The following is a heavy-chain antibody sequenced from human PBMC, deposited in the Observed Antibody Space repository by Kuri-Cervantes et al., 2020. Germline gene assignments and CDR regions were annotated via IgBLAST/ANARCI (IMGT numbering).Heavy chain of an antibody. Sequence: GESLKISCAASGLTFSSYSMNWVRQAPGKGLEWVSSISSSSSYIYYADSVKGRFTISRDNAKNSLYLQMNSLRAEDTAVYYCARNNDYGDYDAYYYYGMDVWGQGTTVTVSS. CDR1: GLTFSSYS. CDR2: ISSSSSYI. CDR3: ARNNDYGDYDAYYYYGMDV. V-gene: IGHV3-21*01. D-gene: IGHD4-17*01. J-gene: IGHJ6*02.